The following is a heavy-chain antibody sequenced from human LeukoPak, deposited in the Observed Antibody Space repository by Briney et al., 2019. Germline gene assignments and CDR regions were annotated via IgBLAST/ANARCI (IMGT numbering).Heavy chain of an antibody. V-gene: IGHV3-21*01. J-gene: IGHJ4*02. CDR1: GFTFSSYS. CDR3: ARGEVGAYYFDY. CDR2: ISSSSSYI. Sequence: GGSLRLSCAASGFTFSSYSMNWVRQAPGKGLEWVSSISSSSSYIYYADSVKGRFTISRDNSKNSLYLQMISLRAEDTAVYYCARGEVGAYYFDYWGQGTLVTVSS. D-gene: IGHD1-26*01.